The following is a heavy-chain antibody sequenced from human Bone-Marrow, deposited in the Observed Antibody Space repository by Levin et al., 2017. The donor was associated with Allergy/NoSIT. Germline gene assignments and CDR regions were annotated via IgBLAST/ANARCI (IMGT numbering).Heavy chain of an antibody. Sequence: SCAASGFTFSSYAMHWVRQAPGKGLEWVAVISYDGSNKYYADSVKGRFTISRDNSKNTLYLQMNSLRAEDTAVYYCARDRVYYGSGSYLPDYWGQGTLVTVSS. CDR2: ISYDGSNK. CDR1: GFTFSSYA. D-gene: IGHD3-10*01. CDR3: ARDRVYYGSGSYLPDY. J-gene: IGHJ4*02. V-gene: IGHV3-30-3*01.